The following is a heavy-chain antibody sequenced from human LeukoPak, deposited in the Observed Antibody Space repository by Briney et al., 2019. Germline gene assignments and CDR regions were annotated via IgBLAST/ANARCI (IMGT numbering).Heavy chain of an antibody. Sequence: ASVNVSCKASGYTFTSYYMHWVRQAPGQGLEWMGVINPSGGSTSYAQKFQGRVTMTRDTSTSTVYMELSSLRSEDTAVYYCARGSRAGDIVVVPAAIYWGQGTLVTVSS. CDR2: INPSGGST. CDR3: ARGSRAGDIVVVPAAIY. CDR1: GYTFTSYY. J-gene: IGHJ4*02. D-gene: IGHD2-2*01. V-gene: IGHV1-46*01.